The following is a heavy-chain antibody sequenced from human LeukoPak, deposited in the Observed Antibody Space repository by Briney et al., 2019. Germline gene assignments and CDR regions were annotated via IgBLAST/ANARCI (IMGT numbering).Heavy chain of an antibody. Sequence: GASVKVSCKASGYSFVGYGITWVRQAPGQGLEWMGWFNPENGNTNYAQKVQGRVTMTADTSTSTSYMELRSLRSDDTAVYYCASGPAYDYGGNGLDYWGQGTLVTVSS. D-gene: IGHD4-23*01. CDR2: FNPENGNT. J-gene: IGHJ4*02. V-gene: IGHV1-18*01. CDR3: ASGPAYDYGGNGLDY. CDR1: GYSFVGYG.